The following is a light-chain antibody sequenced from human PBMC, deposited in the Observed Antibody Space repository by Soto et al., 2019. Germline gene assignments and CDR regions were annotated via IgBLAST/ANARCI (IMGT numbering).Light chain of an antibody. CDR1: QRISSN. Sequence: EIVLTQSPATLSVSPGDRATLSCRASQRISSNLAWYQQKPGQAPRLLIYGASIRATGVPARFSGSGSETEFTLTISSLQSEDFAIYYCHHYNNWPPYTFGQGTKLEIK. CDR2: GAS. J-gene: IGKJ2*01. CDR3: HHYNNWPPYT. V-gene: IGKV3-15*01.